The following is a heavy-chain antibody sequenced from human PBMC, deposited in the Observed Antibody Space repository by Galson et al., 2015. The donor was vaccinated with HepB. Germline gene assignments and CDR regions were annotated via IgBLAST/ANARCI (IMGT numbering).Heavy chain of an antibody. V-gene: IGHV3-23*01. J-gene: IGHJ4*01. CDR3: AKGRYYGDLRGY. CDR2: ISGSGGST. D-gene: IGHD4-17*01. Sequence: SLRLSCAASGFTFSSYAMSWVRQAPGKGLEWVSAISGSGGSTYYADSVKGRFTISRDNSKNTLYLQMNSLGAEDTAVYYCAKGRYYGDLRGYWGQGTLVTVSS. CDR1: GFTFSSYA.